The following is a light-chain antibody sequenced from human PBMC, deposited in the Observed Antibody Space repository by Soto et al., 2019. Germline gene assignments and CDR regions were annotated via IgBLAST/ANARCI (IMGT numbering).Light chain of an antibody. J-gene: IGKJ4*01. CDR2: AAS. CDR1: QGIGRC. V-gene: IGKV1D-12*01. CDR3: QQANSFPPT. Sequence: DFQMTQSPSSVSASVGDRVTITCRASQGIGRCLAWYQQKPGKAPMLLIYAASSLQSGVPSRFSGGGSGTDFTLTISSLQPEDFATYHCQQANSFPPTFGGGTKVEIQ.